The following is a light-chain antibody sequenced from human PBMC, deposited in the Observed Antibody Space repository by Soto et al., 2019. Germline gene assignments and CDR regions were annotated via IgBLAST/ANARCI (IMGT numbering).Light chain of an antibody. CDR2: ANN. V-gene: IGLV1-47*01. J-gene: IGLJ1*01. CDR1: SSNTGSDY. Sequence: QSVLTQPPSASGTPGQRVTISCSGSSSNTGSDYVFWYQQLPGTAPKLFIYANNQRPSGVPDRFSGSKSGTSASLAISGLRSEDEADYYCAAWDDSLSGYVFGTGTKLTVL. CDR3: AAWDDSLSGYV.